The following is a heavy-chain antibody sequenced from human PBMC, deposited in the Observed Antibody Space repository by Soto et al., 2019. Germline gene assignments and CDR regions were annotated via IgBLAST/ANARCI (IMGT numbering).Heavy chain of an antibody. J-gene: IGHJ4*02. CDR2: ISYDGSNK. V-gene: IGHV3-30*18. CDR3: AKDAADIVVVPAASYVDY. CDR1: GFTFSSYG. D-gene: IGHD2-2*01. Sequence: GGSLRLSCAASGFTFSSYGMHWVRQAPGKGLEWVAVISYDGSNKYYADSVKGRFTISRDNSKNTLYLQMNSLRAEDTAVYYCAKDAADIVVVPAASYVDYWGQGTLVTVSS.